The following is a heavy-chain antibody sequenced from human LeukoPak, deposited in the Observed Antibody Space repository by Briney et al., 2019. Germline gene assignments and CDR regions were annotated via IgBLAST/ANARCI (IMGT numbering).Heavy chain of an antibody. V-gene: IGHV3-7*01. CDR1: ELRFGSFW. Sequence: GSLRLSCAVSELRFGSFWMSWVRQAPGKGQEWVANINQDGSEKYFVDSVRGRFTISRDNSKNSLHLQMNTLRAEDTAVYYCARERDGRFFDYWGQGTLVTVSS. D-gene: IGHD5-24*01. J-gene: IGHJ4*02. CDR2: INQDGSEK. CDR3: ARERDGRFFDY.